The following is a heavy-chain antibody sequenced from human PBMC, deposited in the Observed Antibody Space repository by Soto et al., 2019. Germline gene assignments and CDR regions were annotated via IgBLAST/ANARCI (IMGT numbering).Heavy chain of an antibody. CDR3: ARANIVVVVAATVSWFDP. J-gene: IGHJ5*02. V-gene: IGHV4-34*01. D-gene: IGHD2-15*01. CDR1: GGSFSGYY. CDR2: INHSGST. Sequence: QVQLQQWGAGLLKPSETLSLTCAVYGGSFSGYYWSWIRQPPGKGPEWIGEINHSGSTNYNPSLKSRVTISVDTSKNQFSLKLSSVTAADTAVYYCARANIVVVVAATVSWFDPWGQGTLVTVSS.